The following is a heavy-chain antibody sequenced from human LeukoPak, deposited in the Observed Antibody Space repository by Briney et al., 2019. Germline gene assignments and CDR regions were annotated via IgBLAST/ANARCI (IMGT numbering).Heavy chain of an antibody. CDR3: TTADSGGYEIPYMDV. J-gene: IGHJ6*03. CDR1: GFTFSNAW. CDR2: IKSKTDGGTT. Sequence: KPGGSLRLSCAASGFTFSNAWMSWVRQAPGKGLEWVGRIKSKTDGGTTDYAAPVKGRFTISRDDSKNTLYLQMNSLKSEDTAVYYCTTADSGGYEIPYMDVWGKGTTVTVSS. D-gene: IGHD5-12*01. V-gene: IGHV3-15*01.